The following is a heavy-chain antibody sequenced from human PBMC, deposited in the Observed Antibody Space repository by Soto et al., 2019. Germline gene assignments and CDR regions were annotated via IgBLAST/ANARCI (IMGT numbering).Heavy chain of an antibody. Sequence: ASVKVSCKASGYTFTSYDINWVRQATGQGLEWMGWVNPSSGNTGYAQKFQGRVTMTRNTSISTAYMELSSLRSEDTAVYYCSVVRGVTGGYWGQGTLVTVSS. CDR1: GYTFTSYD. V-gene: IGHV1-8*01. CDR2: VNPSSGNT. CDR3: SVVRGVTGGY. J-gene: IGHJ4*02. D-gene: IGHD3-10*01.